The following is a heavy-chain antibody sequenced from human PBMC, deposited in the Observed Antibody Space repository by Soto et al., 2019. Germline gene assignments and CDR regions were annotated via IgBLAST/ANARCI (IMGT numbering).Heavy chain of an antibody. Sequence: QVQLVQSGAEVRKPGSSVKVSCKISGGTFTNDVISWLRQAPGQGLEWMGGLIPIFGSENLAQKFQGRVTISAEASTSTVNMELSIISSEETTVYSCAGCRSDPNFHPWGQGTLVTVPS. V-gene: IGHV1-69*01. CDR1: GGTFTNDV. CDR2: LIPIFGSE. CDR3: AGCRSDPNFHP. J-gene: IGHJ5*02.